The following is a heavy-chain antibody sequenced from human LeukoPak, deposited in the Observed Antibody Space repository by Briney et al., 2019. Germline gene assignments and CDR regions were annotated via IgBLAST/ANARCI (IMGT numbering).Heavy chain of an antibody. V-gene: IGHV4-61*01. Sequence: SETLSLTCTVSGGSASSGSYYWSWIRQPPGKGLEWIGYIYYSGSTNYNPSLKSRVTISVDTSKNQFSLKLSSVTAADTAVYYCATYSSGWYYFDYWGQGTLVTVSS. CDR2: IYYSGST. CDR3: ATYSSGWYYFDY. J-gene: IGHJ4*02. CDR1: GGSASSGSYY. D-gene: IGHD6-19*01.